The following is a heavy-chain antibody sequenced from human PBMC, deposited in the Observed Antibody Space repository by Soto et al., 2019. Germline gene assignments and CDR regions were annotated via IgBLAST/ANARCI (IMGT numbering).Heavy chain of an antibody. V-gene: IGHV3-23*01. Sequence: EVQLLESGGGLVQPGGSLRLSCAASGFTFSSYAMSWVRQAPGKGLEWVSAISGSGGSTYYADSVKGRFTISRDNSKNPLDLQMNSLKGEDTAVYYCAKMLEMATNHYWGQGTLVTVSS. CDR2: ISGSGGST. CDR3: AKMLEMATNHY. CDR1: GFTFSSYA. J-gene: IGHJ4*02. D-gene: IGHD5-12*01.